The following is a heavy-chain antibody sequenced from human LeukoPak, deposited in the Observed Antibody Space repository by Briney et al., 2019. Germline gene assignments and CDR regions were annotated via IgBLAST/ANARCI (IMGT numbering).Heavy chain of an antibody. J-gene: IGHJ4*02. D-gene: IGHD3-22*01. CDR3: ARRRGGYYYDFDY. Sequence: GESLKISCKGSGYSFTSYWIGWVRQMPGEGLEWMGIIYPGDSDTSYSPSFQGQVTISADKPITTAYLQWSSLKASDTTMYYCARRRGGYYYDFDYWGQGTLVTVSS. CDR2: IYPGDSDT. V-gene: IGHV5-51*01. CDR1: GYSFTSYW.